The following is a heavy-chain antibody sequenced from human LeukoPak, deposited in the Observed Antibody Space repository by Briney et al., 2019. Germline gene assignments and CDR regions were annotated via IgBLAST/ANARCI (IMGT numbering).Heavy chain of an antibody. CDR3: ARDRLGYFDY. Sequence: KPSETLSLTCSVSGGSISSGSYYWSWIRQPAGKGLEWIGRIYTSGSTNYNPSLKSRVTISVDTSKNQFSPKLSSVTAADTAVYYCARDRLGYFDYWGQGTLVTVSS. V-gene: IGHV4-61*02. D-gene: IGHD3-10*01. J-gene: IGHJ4*02. CDR1: GGSISSGSYY. CDR2: IYTSGST.